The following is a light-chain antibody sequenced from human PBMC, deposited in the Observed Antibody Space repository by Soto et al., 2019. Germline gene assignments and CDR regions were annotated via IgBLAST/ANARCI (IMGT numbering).Light chain of an antibody. CDR1: VLAKKY. CDR2: KDS. J-gene: IGLJ2*01. Sequence: YELTQPSSVSVSPGQTASITCSGDVLAKKYARWFQQKPGQAPVLVIYKDSERPSGIPERVSGSSSGTTVTLTISGAQVEDEADYYCYSAADNQGVFGGGTKLTV. V-gene: IGLV3-27*01. CDR3: YSAADNQGV.